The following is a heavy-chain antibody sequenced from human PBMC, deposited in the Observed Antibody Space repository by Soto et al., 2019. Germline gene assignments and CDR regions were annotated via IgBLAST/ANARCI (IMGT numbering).Heavy chain of an antibody. V-gene: IGHV3-64*01. CDR3: ARSSYYYDSSGPAFDI. Sequence: GGSLRLSCAASGFTFSSYAMSWVRQAPGKGLEYVSAISSNGGSTYYANSVKGRFTISRDNSKNTLYLQMGSLRAEDMAVYYCARSSYYYDSSGPAFDIWGQGTMVTVSS. CDR2: ISSNGGST. CDR1: GFTFSSYA. J-gene: IGHJ3*02. D-gene: IGHD3-22*01.